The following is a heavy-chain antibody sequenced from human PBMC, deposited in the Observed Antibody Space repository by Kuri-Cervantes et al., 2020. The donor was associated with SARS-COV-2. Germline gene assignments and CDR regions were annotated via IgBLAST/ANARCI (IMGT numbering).Heavy chain of an antibody. J-gene: IGHJ3*01. CDR3: ARPTVGGLVHALDL. Sequence: GESLKISCEASGYTFTNYWIAWVRQMPGKGLECMGIIYPGDSDTRYSPSFQGQVTISADESMNTAYLQWSTLQTSDSGLYYCARPTVGGLVHALDLWGQGTMVTVSS. CDR1: GYTFTNYW. D-gene: IGHD3/OR15-3a*01. V-gene: IGHV5-51*01. CDR2: IYPGDSDT.